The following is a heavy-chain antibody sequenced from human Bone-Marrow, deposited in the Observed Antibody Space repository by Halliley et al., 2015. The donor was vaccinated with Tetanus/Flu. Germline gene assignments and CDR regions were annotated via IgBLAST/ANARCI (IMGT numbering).Heavy chain of an antibody. CDR2: ITWDDDK. Sequence: LVKPTQTLTLTCTFSGFSLSTSGVCVSWVRQPPGKALEWLALITWDDDKYYSTSLKTRLTISKDTSKNQVALTLTNMDPVDTATYYFARVLSSTCDRFYPFFGMDVWGQGTTVSVSS. V-gene: IGHV2-70*13. D-gene: IGHD2-21*02. CDR3: ARVLSSTCDRFYPFFGMDV. J-gene: IGHJ6*02. CDR1: GFSLSTSGVC.